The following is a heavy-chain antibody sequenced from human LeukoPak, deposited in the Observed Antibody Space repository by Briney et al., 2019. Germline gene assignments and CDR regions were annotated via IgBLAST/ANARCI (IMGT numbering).Heavy chain of an antibody. CDR3: ARHVGNSGSGSYLTYFGY. D-gene: IGHD3-10*01. J-gene: IGHJ4*02. CDR2: IYYSGST. V-gene: IGHV4-59*08. CDR1: GGSISSYY. Sequence: PSETLSLTCTVSGGSISSYYWSWIRQPPGKGLEWIGHIYYSGSTHYNPSLKSRVTISVDTSKNQFSLKLSSVTAADTAVYYCARHVGNSGSGSYLTYFGYWGQGTLVAVSS.